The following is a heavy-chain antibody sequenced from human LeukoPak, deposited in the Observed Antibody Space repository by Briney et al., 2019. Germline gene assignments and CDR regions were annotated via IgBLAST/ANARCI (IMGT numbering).Heavy chain of an antibody. CDR2: IYPGDSEI. CDR3: ARLRSYYYYMDV. CDR1: GYSFTSYW. D-gene: IGHD4/OR15-4a*01. Sequence: GESLKISCKGSGYSFTSYWIAWVRQMPGKGLGCMGIIYPGDSEIRYSPSFQGQVTISADKSITTAYLQWSSLKASDTAMYYCARLRSYYYYMDVWDKGTTVTVSS. V-gene: IGHV5-51*01. J-gene: IGHJ6*03.